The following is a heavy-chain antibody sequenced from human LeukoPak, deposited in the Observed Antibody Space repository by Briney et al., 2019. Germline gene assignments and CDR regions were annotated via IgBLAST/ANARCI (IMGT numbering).Heavy chain of an antibody. Sequence: ASVKVSCKASGYTFTGHYMHWVRQAPGQGLEWMGWINPNSGGTNYAQKFQGRVTMTRDTSISTAYMELSRLRSDDTAVYYCARDLLLLLWFGELGAFDIWGQGTMVTVSS. V-gene: IGHV1-2*02. CDR2: INPNSGGT. D-gene: IGHD3-10*01. J-gene: IGHJ3*02. CDR3: ARDLLLLLWFGELGAFDI. CDR1: GYTFTGHY.